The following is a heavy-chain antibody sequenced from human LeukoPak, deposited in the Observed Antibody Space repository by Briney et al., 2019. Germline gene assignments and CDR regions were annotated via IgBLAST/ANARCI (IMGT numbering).Heavy chain of an antibody. V-gene: IGHV1-2*04. CDR1: GYTFAAYY. D-gene: IGHD3-10*01. CDR2: INPNSGGT. Sequence: ASVKVSCKASGYTFAAYYMHWVRQAPGQGLEWRGWINPNSGGTNYAQKFQGWVTMTRDTSISTAYMELSRLRSDDTAMYYCARFDYGSGSFDYWGQGTLVTVSS. J-gene: IGHJ4*02. CDR3: ARFDYGSGSFDY.